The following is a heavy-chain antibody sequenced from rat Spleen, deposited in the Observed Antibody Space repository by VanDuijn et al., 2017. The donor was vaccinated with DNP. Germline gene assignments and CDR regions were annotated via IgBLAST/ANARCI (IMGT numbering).Heavy chain of an antibody. CDR1: GFSLNSYH. CDR2: ISSGGST. J-gene: IGHJ3*01. Sequence: QVQLKESGPGLVQPSQTLSLACTVSGFSLNSYHVHWVRQPSGKGLEWMGVISSGGSTYYNSGLKSRLSISRDTSKSQVFLKMNSLQTEDTATYYCARDLLRWRRGFAYWGQGTLVTVSS. CDR3: ARDLLRWRRGFAY. D-gene: IGHD1-11*01. V-gene: IGHV2-30*01.